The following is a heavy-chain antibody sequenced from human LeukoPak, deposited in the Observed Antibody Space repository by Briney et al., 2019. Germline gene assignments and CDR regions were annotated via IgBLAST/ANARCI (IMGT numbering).Heavy chain of an antibody. Sequence: SQTLSLTCTVSGGSVSSGTYYWSWIRQPPGKGLEWIGYIYYSGSTNYNPSLKSRVTVSVDTSKNQCSLKLSSVTTADTAVYYCTRSTNLEAFDIWGQGTMVTVSS. CDR3: TRSTNLEAFDI. V-gene: IGHV4-61*01. CDR2: IYYSGST. D-gene: IGHD2-8*01. CDR1: GGSVSSGTYY. J-gene: IGHJ3*02.